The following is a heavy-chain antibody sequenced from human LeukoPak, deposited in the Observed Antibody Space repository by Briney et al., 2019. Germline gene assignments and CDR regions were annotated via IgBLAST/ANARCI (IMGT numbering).Heavy chain of an antibody. D-gene: IGHD4/OR15-4a*01. CDR1: GFTFSSYN. J-gene: IGHJ6*03. CDR3: ARASLTDLSPLDV. V-gene: IGHV3-21*01. Sequence: NPGGSLRLSCAASGFTFSSYNMNWVRQAPGKGLEWVSSISTSSNYIYYADSVKGRFTISRDNAKNSLYLQMNSLRAEDTAVYYCARASLTDLSPLDVWGKGTTVTVS. CDR2: ISTSSNYI.